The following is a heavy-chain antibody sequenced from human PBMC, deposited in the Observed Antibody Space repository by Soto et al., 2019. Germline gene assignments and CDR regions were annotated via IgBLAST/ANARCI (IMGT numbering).Heavy chain of an antibody. V-gene: IGHV3-33*01. CDR1: GFTFSSYG. CDR2: IWYDGSNK. J-gene: IGHJ4*02. D-gene: IGHD3-22*01. Sequence: QVQLVGSGGGVVQPGRSLRLSCAASGFTFSSYGMHWVRQAPGKGLEWVAVIWYDGSNKYYADSVKGRFTISRDNSKNTLYLQMNSLRAEDTAVYYCARDYDSSGYCDYWGQGTLVTVSS. CDR3: ARDYDSSGYCDY.